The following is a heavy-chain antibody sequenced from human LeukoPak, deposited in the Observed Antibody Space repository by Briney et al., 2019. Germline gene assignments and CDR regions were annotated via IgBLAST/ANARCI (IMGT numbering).Heavy chain of an antibody. CDR2: IVGDSTIE. CDR1: GFAFNNDA. Sequence: GGSLRLSCAASGFAFNNDAMTWVRQPPGKGLEWVSTIVGDSTIEYYADSVKGRFTISSDNSKTMLFLHTNSLRAEDTAIYYCDRQPYFYYYLGVWGKGTTVTVTS. J-gene: IGHJ6*03. V-gene: IGHV3-23*01. CDR3: DRQPYFYYYLGV. D-gene: IGHD5-18*01.